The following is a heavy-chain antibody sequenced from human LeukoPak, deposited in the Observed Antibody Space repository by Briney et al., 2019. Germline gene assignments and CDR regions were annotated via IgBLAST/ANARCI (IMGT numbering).Heavy chain of an antibody. CDR1: GYTFTSYA. Sequence: ASVKVSCKASGYTFTSYAMHWVRQAPGQRLECMGWINAGNGNTKYSQEFQGRVTITRDTSASTAYMELSSLRSEDMAVYYCARVSRLSGSYFYWGQGTLVTVSS. CDR2: INAGNGNT. J-gene: IGHJ4*02. V-gene: IGHV1-3*03. D-gene: IGHD1-26*01. CDR3: ARVSRLSGSYFY.